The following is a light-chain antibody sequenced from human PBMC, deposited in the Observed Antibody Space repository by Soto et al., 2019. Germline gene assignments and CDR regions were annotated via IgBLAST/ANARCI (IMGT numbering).Light chain of an antibody. Sequence: EIVMTQSPATLSVSPGERATLSCRASQSVSTNLAWYQQKPGQPPRLLIYGASTRATGIPARFSGSGSGTEFTLTISSLLSDDFAIYYCQQYTNWPPWTFGQGTTVDIK. CDR2: GAS. CDR1: QSVSTN. CDR3: QQYTNWPPWT. J-gene: IGKJ1*01. V-gene: IGKV3-15*01.